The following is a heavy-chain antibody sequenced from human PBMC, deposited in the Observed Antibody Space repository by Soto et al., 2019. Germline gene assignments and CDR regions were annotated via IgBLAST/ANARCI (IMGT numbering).Heavy chain of an antibody. J-gene: IGHJ6*02. V-gene: IGHV4-34*01. CDR1: GGSFSGYY. CDR2: INHSGST. D-gene: IGHD3-9*01. CDR3: VLGDDILTGPYGMDV. Sequence: SETLSLTCAVYGGSFSGYYWSWIRQPPGKGLEWIGEINHSGSTNYNPSLKSRVTISVDTSKNQFSLKLSSVTAADTAVYYCVLGDDILTGPYGMDVWGQGTTVSVS.